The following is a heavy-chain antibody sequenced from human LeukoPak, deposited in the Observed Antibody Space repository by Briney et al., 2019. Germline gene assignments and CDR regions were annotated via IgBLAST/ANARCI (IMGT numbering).Heavy chain of an antibody. CDR3: ARAGGFIVVVPANIRGNWFAP. V-gene: IGHV1-2*04. Sequence: GASVKVSCKASGYTFTGYYMHWVRQAPGQGLEWMGWINPNSGGTNYAQKFQGWVTMTRDTSISTAYMELRSLRSDDTAVYYCARAGGFIVVVPANIRGNWFAPWGQGTLVTVSS. CDR1: GYTFTGYY. CDR2: INPNSGGT. J-gene: IGHJ5*02. D-gene: IGHD2-2*01.